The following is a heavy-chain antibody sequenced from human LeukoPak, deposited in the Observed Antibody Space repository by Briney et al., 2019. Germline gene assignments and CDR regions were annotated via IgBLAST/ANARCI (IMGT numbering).Heavy chain of an antibody. J-gene: IGHJ6*03. CDR2: IKQDGSEK. D-gene: IGHD3-16*02. V-gene: IGHV3-7*01. CDR3: ARDKVSEGMDV. CDR1: GFTFSSYW. Sequence: GGSLRLSCAASGFTFSSYWMSWVRQAPGKGLEWVANIKQDGSEKYYVDSMKGRFTISRDNAKTSLYLQMNSLRAEDTAVYYCARDKVSEGMDVWGKGTTVTVSS.